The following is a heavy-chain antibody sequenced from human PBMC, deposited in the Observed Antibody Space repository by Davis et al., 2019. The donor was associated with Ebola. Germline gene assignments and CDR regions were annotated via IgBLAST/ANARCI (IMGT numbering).Heavy chain of an antibody. V-gene: IGHV3-11*06. D-gene: IGHD4-23*01. J-gene: IGHJ6*02. CDR3: ARDRSYGGWGMDV. Sequence: FTFSRDNAKNSLYLQMNSLRAADTAVYYCARDRSYGGWGMDVWGQGTTVTVSS.